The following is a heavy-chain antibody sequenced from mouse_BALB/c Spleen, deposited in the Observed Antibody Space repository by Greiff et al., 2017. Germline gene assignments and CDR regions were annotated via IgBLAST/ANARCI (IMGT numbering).Heavy chain of an antibody. V-gene: IGHV1-54*01. CDR1: GYAFTNYL. CDR3: ARHVRRAPFAY. J-gene: IGHJ3*01. CDR2: INPGSGGT. Sequence: QVQLQQSGAELVRPGTSVKVSCKASGYAFTNYLIEWVKQRPGQGLAWIGVINPGSGGTNYNEKFKGKATLTADKSSSTTYMQLSSLTSNDSAVFFCARHVRRAPFAYWGQGTLVTVSA. D-gene: IGHD2-14*01.